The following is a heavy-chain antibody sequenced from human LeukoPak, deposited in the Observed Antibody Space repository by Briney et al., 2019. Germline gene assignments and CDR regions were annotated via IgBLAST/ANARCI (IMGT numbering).Heavy chain of an antibody. D-gene: IGHD5-12*01. CDR3: ARDRIVATGFDY. Sequence: GGSLRLSCAASGLTFSSYAMHWVRQAPGKGLEWVAVISYDGSNKSYADSVKGRFTISRDNSKNTLYLQMNSLRAEDTAVYYCARDRIVATGFDYWGQGTLVTVSS. CDR1: GLTFSSYA. CDR2: ISYDGSNK. J-gene: IGHJ4*02. V-gene: IGHV3-30-3*01.